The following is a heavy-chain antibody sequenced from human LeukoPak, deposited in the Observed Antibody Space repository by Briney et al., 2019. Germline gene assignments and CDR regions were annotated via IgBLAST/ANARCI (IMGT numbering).Heavy chain of an antibody. CDR2: ISGSGGST. J-gene: IGHJ1*01. V-gene: IGHV3-23*01. Sequence: PGGSLRLSCAACGFTFSSYAMIWVRQAPGRGLEWVSSISGSGGSTNYADSVKGRFTISRDNSKNTLDLQMDSLRAEDTAVYFCAKEPKAYGSGWYLQDWGQGTLVTVSS. D-gene: IGHD2-15*01. CDR3: AKEPKAYGSGWYLQD. CDR1: GFTFSSYA.